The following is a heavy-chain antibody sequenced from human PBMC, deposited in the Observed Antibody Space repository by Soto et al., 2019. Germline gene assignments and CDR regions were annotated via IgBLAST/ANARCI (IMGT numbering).Heavy chain of an antibody. CDR1: GGSFSGYY. J-gene: IGHJ5*02. CDR2: INHSGST. D-gene: IGHD6-19*01. CDR3: ARRLRPLAVAGMNWFDP. Sequence: SATLSLTCSVYGGSFSGYYWSWIRQPPGKGLEWIGEINHSGSTNYNPSLKSRVTISVDTSKNQFSLKLSSVTAADTAVYYCARRLRPLAVAGMNWFDPWGQGTLVTVSS. V-gene: IGHV4-34*01.